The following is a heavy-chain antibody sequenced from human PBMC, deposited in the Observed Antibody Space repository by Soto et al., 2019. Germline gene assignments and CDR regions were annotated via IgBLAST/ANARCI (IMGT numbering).Heavy chain of an antibody. CDR1: GYTFTNYG. Sequence: QIQLVQSEGEVKKPGASVKVSCKTSGYTFTNYGVTWVRQAPGQGLEWMGWLNTYNGNTKYAQRFQGRVTMTPDTSASTAYGELRSPRSAVTAVYYCARAQTPTESAFWGQGPLVTVSS. V-gene: IGHV1-18*01. CDR2: LNTYNGNT. D-gene: IGHD4-4*01. CDR3: ARAQTPTESAF. J-gene: IGHJ4*02.